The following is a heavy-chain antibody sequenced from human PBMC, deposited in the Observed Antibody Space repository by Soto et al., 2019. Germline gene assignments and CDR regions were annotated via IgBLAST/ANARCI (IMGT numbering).Heavy chain of an antibody. Sequence: QVQLVQSGAEVKKPGSSVKVSCKACGDTFNFYTISWVRQAPGQGLEWMGRIIPMLGMSNYAQKFQDRVTIIADKSTSTAYRQLSSLRSEDTAIYYCATSYGSGSRPFDYWGQGALVTVSS. D-gene: IGHD3-10*01. CDR1: GDTFNFYT. CDR2: IIPMLGMS. CDR3: ATSYGSGSRPFDY. J-gene: IGHJ4*02. V-gene: IGHV1-69*02.